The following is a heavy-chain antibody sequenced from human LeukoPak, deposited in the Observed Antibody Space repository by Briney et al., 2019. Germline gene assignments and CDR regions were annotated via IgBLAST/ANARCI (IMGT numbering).Heavy chain of an antibody. CDR3: ARVGGYSYGNYYFNY. CDR2: ISHSGST. CDR1: GYSISRGYY. V-gene: IGHV4-38-2*01. Sequence: SETLSLTCAVSGYSISRGYYWGWLRPPPGKGLDWIGSISHSGSTYYNPSLRSRVTISIDTSKNQFSLRLNSVTATDTAVYYCARVGGYSYGNYYFNYWGQGTLVTVSS. D-gene: IGHD5-18*01. J-gene: IGHJ4*02.